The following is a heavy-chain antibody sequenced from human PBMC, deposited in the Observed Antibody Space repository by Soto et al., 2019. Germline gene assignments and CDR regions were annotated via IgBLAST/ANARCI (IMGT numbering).Heavy chain of an antibody. CDR3: AREGYNWNPHSYGMDV. CDR2: ISYDGSNK. J-gene: IGHJ6*02. Sequence: QVQLVESGGGVVQPGRSLRLSCAASGFTFSSYAMHWVRQAPGKGLEWVAVISYDGSNKYYADSVKGRFTISRDNSKNTLYLQMNSLRAEDTAVYYCAREGYNWNPHSYGMDVWGQGTTVTVSS. V-gene: IGHV3-30-3*01. D-gene: IGHD1-20*01. CDR1: GFTFSSYA.